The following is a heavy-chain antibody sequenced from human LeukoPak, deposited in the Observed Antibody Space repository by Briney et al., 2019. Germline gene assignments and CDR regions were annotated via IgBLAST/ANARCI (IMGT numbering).Heavy chain of an antibody. V-gene: IGHV4-39*07. CDR1: GGSINNTLFY. CDR2: VYYDGIN. Sequence: SETLSLTCTVSGGSINNTLFYWGWIRQPPGKGLEWIGTVYYDGINYSSPSLKSRVATSVDTSKNQFSLRLSSVTAADTAVYYCARGEVPAALTIDYWGQGTLVTVSS. CDR3: ARGEVPAALTIDY. D-gene: IGHD2-2*01. J-gene: IGHJ4*02.